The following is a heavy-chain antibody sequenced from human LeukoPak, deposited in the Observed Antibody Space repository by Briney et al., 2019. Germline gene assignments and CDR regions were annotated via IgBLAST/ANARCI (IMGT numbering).Heavy chain of an antibody. CDR1: GFTFSSYA. Sequence: PGGSLRLSCVASGFTFSSYAMHWVRQAPGKGLEYVSAISSNGGSTYYANSAKGRFTISRDNSKNTLYLQMGSLRAEDMAVYYCARDLYDSSGLDAFDIWGQGTMATVSS. D-gene: IGHD3-22*01. CDR2: ISSNGGST. J-gene: IGHJ3*02. CDR3: ARDLYDSSGLDAFDI. V-gene: IGHV3-64*01.